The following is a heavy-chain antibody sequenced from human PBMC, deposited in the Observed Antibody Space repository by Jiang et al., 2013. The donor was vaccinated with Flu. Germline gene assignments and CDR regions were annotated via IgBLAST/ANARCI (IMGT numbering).Heavy chain of an antibody. Sequence: VQLLESGGGLVQPGGSLRLSCAASGFTVSSNYMSWVRQAPGKGLEWVSVIYSGGSTYYADSVKGRFSISRDNSKNTLYLQMNSLRAEDTAVYYCAKWARWTVVVPAAEVRDYYYGMDVWGQGTTVTVSS. J-gene: IGHJ6*02. CDR1: GFTVSSNY. V-gene: IGHV3-66*02. D-gene: IGHD2-2*01. CDR3: AKWARWTVVVPAAEVRDYYYGMDV. CDR2: IYSGGST.